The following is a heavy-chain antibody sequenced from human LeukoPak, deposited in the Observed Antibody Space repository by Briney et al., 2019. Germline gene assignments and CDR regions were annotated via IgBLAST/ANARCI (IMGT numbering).Heavy chain of an antibody. Sequence: GESLKISCAASGFIFTSHSMNWVRQAPGKGLEWVSFIDSSSSIHYADSVRGRFTISRDNAKNLLYLQMNSLRAEDTAEYFCARGNGPGSFIIDYWGQGTLVAASS. J-gene: IGHJ4*02. V-gene: IGHV3-21*05. D-gene: IGHD3-10*01. CDR2: IDSSSSI. CDR3: ARGNGPGSFIIDY. CDR1: GFIFTSHS.